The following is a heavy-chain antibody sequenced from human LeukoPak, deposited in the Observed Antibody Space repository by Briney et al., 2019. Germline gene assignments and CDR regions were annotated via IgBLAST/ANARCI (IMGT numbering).Heavy chain of an antibody. CDR3: ARGPPRGKYYYMDV. V-gene: IGHV3-13*01. D-gene: IGHD1-1*01. J-gene: IGHJ6*03. CDR2: IGTASDT. CDR1: GFTFSSFD. Sequence: PGGSLRLSCAASGFTFSSFDMHWVRQPTGQGLEWVSTIGTASDTYYPGSVEGRFTLSRDNAKNSLYLQMNSLTAGDTAVYYCARGPPRGKYYYMDVWGKGTTVTVFS.